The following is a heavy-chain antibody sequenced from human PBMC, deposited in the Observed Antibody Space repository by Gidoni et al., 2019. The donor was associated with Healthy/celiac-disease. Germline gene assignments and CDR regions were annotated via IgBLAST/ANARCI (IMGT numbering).Heavy chain of an antibody. CDR1: GGSIGRYF. CDR3: ARDSFDAFDI. J-gene: IGHJ3*02. V-gene: IGHV4-59*01. CDR2: IYYRGNT. Sequence: VQLQESRPGLVTPAESLSLTCTVAGGSIGRYFWSWIRQPPGKGLAWIGYIYYRGNTNYNPSFKSRVTISVDTSKNHFSLRLSSVTAADTAVYYCARDSFDAFDIWGQGTMVTVSS.